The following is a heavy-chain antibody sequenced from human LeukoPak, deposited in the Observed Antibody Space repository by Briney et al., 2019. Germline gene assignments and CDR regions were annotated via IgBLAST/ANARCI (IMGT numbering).Heavy chain of an antibody. J-gene: IGHJ4*02. D-gene: IGHD2-2*02. Sequence: SETLSLTCTVSGGSISSGDYYWSWIRQPPGKGLEWIGYIYYSESTYYNPSRKSRVTISVDTSKNQFSLKLSSVTAAHTAVYYCARYSLGYCSSTSCYTNFDYWGQGTLVTVSS. CDR1: GGSISSGDYY. CDR2: IYYSEST. V-gene: IGHV4-30-4*01. CDR3: ARYSLGYCSSTSCYTNFDY.